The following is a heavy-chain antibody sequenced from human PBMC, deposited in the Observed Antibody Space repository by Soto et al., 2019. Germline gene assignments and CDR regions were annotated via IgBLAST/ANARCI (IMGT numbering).Heavy chain of an antibody. CDR3: TKGLDADNQGADY. CDR1: GFFFGTYA. Sequence: GGSLRLSCAASGFFFGTYAMSWVRQAPGKGLEWVSAISGSGNTKYYADSVRGRFTASRDNSKNTLYLQMSSLRVEDTALYYCTKGLDADNQGADYWGQGTLVTVSS. D-gene: IGHD2-2*01. V-gene: IGHV3-23*01. CDR2: ISGSGNTK. J-gene: IGHJ4*02.